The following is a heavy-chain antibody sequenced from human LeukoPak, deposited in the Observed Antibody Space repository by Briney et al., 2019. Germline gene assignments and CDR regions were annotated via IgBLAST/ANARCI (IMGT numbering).Heavy chain of an antibody. CDR3: ARLAAAGTDFDY. D-gene: IGHD6-13*01. V-gene: IGHV3-21*01. CDR1: GFTFSSYT. CDR2: ISSSSSYI. Sequence: GGSLRLSCAASGFTFSSYTMSWVRQAPGKGLEWVSSISSSSSYIYYADTVKGRFTVSRDNAKTSLYLQVNSLRADDSALYYCARLAAAGTDFDYWGRGTQVAVSS. J-gene: IGHJ4*02.